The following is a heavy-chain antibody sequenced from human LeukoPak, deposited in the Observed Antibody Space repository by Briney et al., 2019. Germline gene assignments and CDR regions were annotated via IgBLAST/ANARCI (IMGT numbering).Heavy chain of an antibody. Sequence: SETLSLTCTVSGGSISSYYWSWIRQPPGKGLEWIGYIYYSGSTNYNPSLKSRVTISVDTSKNQLSLKLSSVTAADTAVYYCARNDFWSGYYAYWGQGTLVTVSS. CDR3: ARNDFWSGYYAY. D-gene: IGHD3-3*01. J-gene: IGHJ4*02. CDR1: GGSISSYY. V-gene: IGHV4-59*08. CDR2: IYYSGST.